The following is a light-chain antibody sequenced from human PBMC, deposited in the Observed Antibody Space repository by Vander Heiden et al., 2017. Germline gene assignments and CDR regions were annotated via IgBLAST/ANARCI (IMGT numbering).Light chain of an antibody. CDR3: ATWDDSLNGYV. Sequence: QSVLTQPPSASGTPGQWVTISCSGSSCNVGSNTVNWYQQHPGTAPKLLIYSKNQRPSGVPDRCSGSKSGTSASLAISGLQSEDEADYYCATWDDSLNGYVFGTGTKVTVL. CDR1: SCNVGSNT. J-gene: IGLJ1*01. V-gene: IGLV1-44*01. CDR2: SKN.